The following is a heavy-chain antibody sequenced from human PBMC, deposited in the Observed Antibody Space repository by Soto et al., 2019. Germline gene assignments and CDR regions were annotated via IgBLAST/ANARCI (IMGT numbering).Heavy chain of an antibody. CDR3: ARRTMVRGVIDY. V-gene: IGHV3-21*01. J-gene: IGHJ4*02. D-gene: IGHD3-10*01. Sequence: GGSLRLSCAASAFTFSTYAMSWVRQPPGKGLEWVSSISGSSSDIYYADSVKGRFTISRDNAKNSLYLQMNSLRAEDTAVYYCARRTMVRGVIDYWGQGTLVTVSS. CDR1: AFTFSTYA. CDR2: ISGSSSDI.